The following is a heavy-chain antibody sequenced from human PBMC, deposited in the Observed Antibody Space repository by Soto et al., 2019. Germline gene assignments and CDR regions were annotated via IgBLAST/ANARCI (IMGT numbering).Heavy chain of an antibody. D-gene: IGHD1-26*01. CDR1: GGSISSYY. CDR2: IYYSGST. Sequence: SETLSLTCTVSGGSISSYYWSWIRQPPGKGLELIGYIYYSGSTNYNPSLKSRVTISVDTSKNQFSLKLSSVTAADTAVYYCARLGGSYAVPNFDYWGQGTLVTVSS. V-gene: IGHV4-59*08. J-gene: IGHJ4*02. CDR3: ARLGGSYAVPNFDY.